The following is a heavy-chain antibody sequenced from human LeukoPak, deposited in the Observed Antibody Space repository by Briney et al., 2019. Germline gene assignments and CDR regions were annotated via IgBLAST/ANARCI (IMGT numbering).Heavy chain of an antibody. J-gene: IGHJ5*02. CDR1: GGSISGHY. CDR2: ISFSGSA. V-gene: IGHV4-59*11. Sequence: SETLSLTCTVSGGSISGHYWSWNRLSPGRGLERIGYISFSGSANYNPSLQSRVTISLDMSKNQLSLRLSSVTAADTAVYYCARDLRAAPTRAFDPWGQGTLVTVSA. D-gene: IGHD6-13*01. CDR3: ARDLRAAPTRAFDP.